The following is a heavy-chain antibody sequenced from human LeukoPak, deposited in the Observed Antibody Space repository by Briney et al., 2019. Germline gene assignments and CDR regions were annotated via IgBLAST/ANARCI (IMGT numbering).Heavy chain of an antibody. CDR1: GFTFSSYA. Sequence: GGSLRLSCAASGFTFSSYAMSWVRQAPGKGLEWVSAISGSGGSTYYADSVKGRFTISRDNSKNSLYLQMNGLRAEDTAVYYCARERAATSGMDVWGQGTTVTVSS. V-gene: IGHV3-23*01. D-gene: IGHD5-12*01. CDR2: ISGSGGST. CDR3: ARERAATSGMDV. J-gene: IGHJ6*02.